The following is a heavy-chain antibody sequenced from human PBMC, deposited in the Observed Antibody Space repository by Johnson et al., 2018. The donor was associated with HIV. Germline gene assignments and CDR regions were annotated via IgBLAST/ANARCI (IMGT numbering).Heavy chain of an antibody. D-gene: IGHD3-10*01. Sequence: QVHLVESGGGVVQPGRSLRLSCAASGFTFSSYAMHWVRQAPGKGLEWVAIISYDGSNKYCADSVKGRFTISRDNSKNTLYLQMNSLRAEDTAVYYCARVHVRGIIFDAFDIWGQGTMVTVSS. CDR3: ARVHVRGIIFDAFDI. V-gene: IGHV3-30-3*01. J-gene: IGHJ3*02. CDR1: GFTFSSYA. CDR2: ISYDGSNK.